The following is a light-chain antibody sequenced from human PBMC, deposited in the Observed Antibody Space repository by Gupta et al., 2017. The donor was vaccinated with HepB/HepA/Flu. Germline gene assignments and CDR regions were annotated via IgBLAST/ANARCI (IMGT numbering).Light chain of an antibody. Sequence: SSELTQDPAVSVALGQPVRITCQGDSLRRYYASWYQQKPGQAPLLVIYGKNNRPSGIPDRFSGSSAGNTASLTITGAQAEDEADYYCKSRDSSGNHVVFGGGTKLTVL. CDR3: KSRDSSGNHVV. V-gene: IGLV3-19*01. CDR2: GKN. J-gene: IGLJ2*01. CDR1: SLRRYY.